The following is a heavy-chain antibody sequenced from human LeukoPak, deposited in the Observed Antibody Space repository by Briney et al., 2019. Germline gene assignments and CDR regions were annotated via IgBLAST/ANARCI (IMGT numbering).Heavy chain of an antibody. Sequence: PGRPLRLSCAASGFTFSSYGMHWVRQAPGKGLEGVAVIWYDGSNKYYADSVKGRFTISRDNSKNTLYLQMNRLRAEDTAVYYCARDPGGGYFDYWGQGTLVTVSS. CDR3: ARDPGGGYFDY. CDR1: GFTFSSYG. V-gene: IGHV3-33*01. J-gene: IGHJ4*02. D-gene: IGHD3-16*01. CDR2: IWYDGSNK.